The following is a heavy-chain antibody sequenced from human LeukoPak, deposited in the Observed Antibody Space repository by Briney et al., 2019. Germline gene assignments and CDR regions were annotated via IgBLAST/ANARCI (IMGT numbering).Heavy chain of an antibody. J-gene: IGHJ4*02. CDR2: ISGSSSTI. CDR1: GFTFSSYS. V-gene: IGHV3-48*01. Sequence: GRSLRLSCAASGFTFSSYSMNWVRQAPGKGLEWVSYISGSSSTIYYADSVKGRFTISRDNAKNSLYLQMNSLRAEDTALYYCARDLRIVGATIGYWGQGTLVTVSS. D-gene: IGHD1-26*01. CDR3: ARDLRIVGATIGY.